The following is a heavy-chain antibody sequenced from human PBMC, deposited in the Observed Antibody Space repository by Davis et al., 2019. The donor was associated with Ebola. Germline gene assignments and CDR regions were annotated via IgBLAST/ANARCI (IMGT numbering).Heavy chain of an antibody. Sequence: SSVTVSRMASGGTLSSDGFSWVRQAPGQGLEWMGRIIPIVGIANYAPKFQGRVTITADKSTSTANMEVNSLRSEDTAVYYCARGGTWNLDYGMDVWGQGTTVTVSS. V-gene: IGHV1-69*04. CDR1: GGTLSSDG. D-gene: IGHD1-1*01. CDR2: IIPIVGIA. J-gene: IGHJ6*02. CDR3: ARGGTWNLDYGMDV.